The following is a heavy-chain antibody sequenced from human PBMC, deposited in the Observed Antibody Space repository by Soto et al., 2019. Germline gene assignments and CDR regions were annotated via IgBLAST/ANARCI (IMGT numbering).Heavy chain of an antibody. CDR1: GFTFSSYG. Sequence: GGSLRLSCGASGFTFSSYGMHWVRQAPGKGLEWVAVISYDGSNKYYADSVKGRFTISRDNSKNTLYLQMNSLRAEDTAVYYCVKSFVSSIRGFSYYYGWDVWGQGTTVTVSS. J-gene: IGHJ6*02. D-gene: IGHD3-3*01. CDR2: ISYDGSNK. V-gene: IGHV3-30*18. CDR3: VKSFVSSIRGFSYYYGWDV.